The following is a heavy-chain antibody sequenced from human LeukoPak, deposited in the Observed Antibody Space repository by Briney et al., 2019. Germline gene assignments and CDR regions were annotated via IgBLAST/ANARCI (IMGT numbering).Heavy chain of an antibody. CDR3: ARRRWLQVWDY. Sequence: SETLSLTCAVYGGSFSGYYWSWIRQPPGKGLEWIGEINHSGSTNYNPSLKSRVTISVDTSKNQFSLKLSSVTAAGTAVYYCARRRWLQVWDYWGQGTLVTVSS. V-gene: IGHV4-34*01. D-gene: IGHD5-24*01. J-gene: IGHJ4*02. CDR1: GGSFSGYY. CDR2: INHSGST.